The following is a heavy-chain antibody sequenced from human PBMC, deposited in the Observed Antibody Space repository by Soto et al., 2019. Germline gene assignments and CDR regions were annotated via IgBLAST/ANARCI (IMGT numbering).Heavy chain of an antibody. CDR1: GFTFSSYS. D-gene: IGHD1-26*01. Sequence: GVSLRLSCAASGFTFSSYSMNWVRQAPGKGLEWVSSISSSSSYIYYADSVKGRFTISRDNAKNSLYLQMNSLRAEDTAVYYCARGDYYYYYMDVWGKGTTVTVSS. V-gene: IGHV3-21*01. J-gene: IGHJ6*03. CDR2: ISSSSSYI. CDR3: ARGDYYYYYMDV.